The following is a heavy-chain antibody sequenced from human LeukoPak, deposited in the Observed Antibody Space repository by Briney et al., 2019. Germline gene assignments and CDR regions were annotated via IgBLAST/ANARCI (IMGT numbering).Heavy chain of an antibody. V-gene: IGHV3-33*08. J-gene: IGHJ4*02. CDR3: ATDRATQYFDY. D-gene: IGHD2-15*01. CDR2: IWYDGSNK. Sequence: GALRLFWAASGFNLSSFGMQWVRPAPGKGLEWVAFIWYDGSNKYYADSVKGRFTISRDNSRNTLFLQMNSLRAEDTAVYYCATDRATQYFDYWGQGTLVSVSS. CDR1: GFNLSSFG.